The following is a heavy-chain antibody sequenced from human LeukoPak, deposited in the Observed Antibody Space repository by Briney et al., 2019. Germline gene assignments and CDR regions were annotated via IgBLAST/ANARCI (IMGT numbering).Heavy chain of an antibody. D-gene: IGHD1-26*01. CDR2: IIPILGIA. J-gene: IGHJ4*02. V-gene: IGHV1-69*04. CDR1: GGTFSSYA. Sequence: SVKVSCKASGGTFSSYAISWVRQAPGQGLEWMGRIIPILGIANCAQKFQGRVTITADKSTSTAYMELSSLRSEDTAVYYCARDLRAYSGSYFPPYYFDYWGQGTLVTVSS. CDR3: ARDLRAYSGSYFPPYYFDY.